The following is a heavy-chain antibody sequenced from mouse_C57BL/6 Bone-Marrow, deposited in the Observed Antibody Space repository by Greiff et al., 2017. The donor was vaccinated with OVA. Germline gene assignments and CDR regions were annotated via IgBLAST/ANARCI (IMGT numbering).Heavy chain of an antibody. D-gene: IGHD1-1*01. CDR1: GFSLTSYG. Sequence: VQLVESGPGLVQPSQSLSITCTVSGFSLTSYGVHWVRQSPGKGLEWLGEIWRGGSTDYNAAFMSRLSITKDNSKSQVFFKMNSLQADDTAIYYCAKITTVASSWYFDVWGTGTTVTVSS. J-gene: IGHJ1*03. V-gene: IGHV2-5*01. CDR2: IWRGGST. CDR3: AKITTVASSWYFDV.